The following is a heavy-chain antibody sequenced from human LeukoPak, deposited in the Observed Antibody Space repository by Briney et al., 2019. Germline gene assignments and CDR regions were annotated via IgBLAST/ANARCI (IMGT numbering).Heavy chain of an antibody. D-gene: IGHD1-26*01. V-gene: IGHV3-7*01. CDR1: GFTFSSYW. CDR2: IKQDGSEK. Sequence: PGGSLRLSCAASGFTFSSYWRSWVRQAPGKGLEWVANIKQDGSEKYYVDPVKGRFTISRDNAKNSLYLQMNSLRVEDTAVYYCARDKVVGATYFDYWGQGTLVTVSS. J-gene: IGHJ4*02. CDR3: ARDKVVGATYFDY.